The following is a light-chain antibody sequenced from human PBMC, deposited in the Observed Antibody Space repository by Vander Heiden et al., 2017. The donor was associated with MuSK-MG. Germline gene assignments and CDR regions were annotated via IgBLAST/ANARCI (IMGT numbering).Light chain of an antibody. V-gene: IGKV1-5*01. CDR3: QQDNSSSQT. J-gene: IGKJ1*01. CDR1: QSISSW. CDR2: DAS. Sequence: EIQMTQSPSTLSASVGDRVTITCRDSQSISSWLAWYQQKPGKAPKLLIYDASSLESGVPSRFSGSGSGTEFTLTISSLQPDDFATYYCQQDNSSSQTFGHGTKVEIK.